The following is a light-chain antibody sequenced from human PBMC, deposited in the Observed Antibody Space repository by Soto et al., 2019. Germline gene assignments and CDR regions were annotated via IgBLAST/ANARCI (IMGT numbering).Light chain of an antibody. CDR1: QGIRSY. CDR2: GAS. V-gene: IGKV1-9*01. Sequence: DIQLTQSPSFLSASVGDRVTITCRASQGIRSYLAWYQQRPGKAPELLIYGASTLRPGGASRFSGSGSGTEFTLTISSLQPEDFATYFCQQSYNSPFNFGPGTKVDMK. CDR3: QQSYNSPFN. J-gene: IGKJ3*01.